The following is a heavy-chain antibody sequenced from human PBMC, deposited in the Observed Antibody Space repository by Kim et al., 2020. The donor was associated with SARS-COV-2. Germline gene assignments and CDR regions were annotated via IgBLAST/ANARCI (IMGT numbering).Heavy chain of an antibody. D-gene: IGHD1-1*01. CDR1: GFTFNNYA. Sequence: GGSLRLSCAASGFTFNNYAMTWVRQAPGKGLEWVSIISGGGGTTYYADSVKGRFTISRDNSRNTLYLQMNSLRAEDTAVYYCAKGGGERQRYCFDPWSQGTLVTVSS. CDR2: ISGGGGTT. CDR3: AKGGGERQRYCFDP. V-gene: IGHV3-23*01. J-gene: IGHJ5*02.